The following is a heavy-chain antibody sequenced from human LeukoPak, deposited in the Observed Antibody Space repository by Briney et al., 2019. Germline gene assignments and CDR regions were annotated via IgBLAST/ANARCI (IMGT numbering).Heavy chain of an antibody. CDR1: GGTFSSYA. D-gene: IGHD6-19*01. CDR2: IIPIFGTA. Sequence: SVKVSCKASGGTFSSYAISWVRQAPGQGLEWMGGIIPIFGTANYAQKFQGRVTITADESTSTAYMELSSLRSEDTAVHYCARDLIAVAGTDWLDPWGQGTLVTVSS. CDR3: ARDLIAVAGTDWLDP. J-gene: IGHJ5*02. V-gene: IGHV1-69*13.